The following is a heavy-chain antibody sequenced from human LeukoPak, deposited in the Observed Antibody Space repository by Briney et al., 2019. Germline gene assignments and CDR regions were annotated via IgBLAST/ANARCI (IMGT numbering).Heavy chain of an antibody. D-gene: IGHD3-9*01. CDR2: ITGSGGNT. Sequence: GASLRLSCAASGFTFSNYAMSWVRQAPGKGLEWVSAITGSGGNTYYADPVKGRFTISRDNSKNTVFLQMNSLRAEDTAVYYCAKWGDYDVLTGYYVSDYWGQGTLVTVSS. CDR3: AKWGDYDVLTGYYVSDY. J-gene: IGHJ4*02. V-gene: IGHV3-23*01. CDR1: GFTFSNYA.